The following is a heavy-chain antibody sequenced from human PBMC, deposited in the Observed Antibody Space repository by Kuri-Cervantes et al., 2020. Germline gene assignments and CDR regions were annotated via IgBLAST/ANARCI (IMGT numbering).Heavy chain of an antibody. J-gene: IGHJ4*02. V-gene: IGHV3-30*03. CDR3: ARSKGSGKYYVDY. CDR1: GFTFSTYG. CDR2: ISYDGSNK. D-gene: IGHD3-10*01. Sequence: GESLKISCAASGFTFSTYGMHWVRQAPGDGLEWLAVISYDGSNKYYADSVKGRFTISRDNSKNTLYLQMNSLRAEDTAVYYCARSKGSGKYYVDYWGQGTLVTVSS.